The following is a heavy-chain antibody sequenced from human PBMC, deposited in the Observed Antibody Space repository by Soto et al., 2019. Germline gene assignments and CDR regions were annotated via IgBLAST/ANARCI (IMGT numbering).Heavy chain of an antibody. CDR1: GFTFISYG. Sequence: RGSLRLSCAASGFTFISYGMHFFRQSPCKWLEWVAVISYDGSNKYYADSVKGRFTISRDNSKNTLYLQMNSLRAEDTAVYYCAKDRESGSYYESYYYYGMDVWGQGTTVTVSS. V-gene: IGHV3-30*18. CDR3: AKDRESGSYYESYYYYGMDV. D-gene: IGHD1-26*01. CDR2: ISYDGSNK. J-gene: IGHJ6*02.